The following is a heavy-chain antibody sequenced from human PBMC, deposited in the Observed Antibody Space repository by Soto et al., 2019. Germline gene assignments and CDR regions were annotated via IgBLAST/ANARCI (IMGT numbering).Heavy chain of an antibody. J-gene: IGHJ4*02. Sequence: QVQLVESGGGVVQPGRSLRLSCAASGFTFSSYAMHWVRQAPGKGLEWVAVISYDGSNKYYADSVEGRFTISRDNSKNTLYLQMNSLRAEDTAVYYCARESPDCSGGSCYAYSFDYWGQGTLVTVSS. D-gene: IGHD2-15*01. CDR3: ARESPDCSGGSCYAYSFDY. V-gene: IGHV3-30-3*01. CDR2: ISYDGSNK. CDR1: GFTFSSYA.